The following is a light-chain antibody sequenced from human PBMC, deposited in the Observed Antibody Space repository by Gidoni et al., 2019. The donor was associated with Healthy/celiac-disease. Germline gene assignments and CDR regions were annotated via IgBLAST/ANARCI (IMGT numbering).Light chain of an antibody. CDR2: LGS. Sequence: IVMTQYPLSLPVTPGEPSSISCRSSQSLMHSNGYNYLDWYLQKQGQSPQLLIYLGSNRASGVPDRFSGSGGGTEFTLKIRRVEGEDVGVYYCMQALQTPRTFGQGTKVEIK. CDR1: QSLMHSNGYNY. J-gene: IGKJ1*01. V-gene: IGKV2-28*01. CDR3: MQALQTPRT.